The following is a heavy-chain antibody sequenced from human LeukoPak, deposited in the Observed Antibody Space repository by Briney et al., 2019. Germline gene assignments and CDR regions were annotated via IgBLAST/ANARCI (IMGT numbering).Heavy chain of an antibody. CDR1: GGTFSSYA. V-gene: IGHV1-69*01. J-gene: IGHJ4*02. CDR2: IIPIFGTA. Sequence: SVKVSCKASGGTFSSYAISWVRQAPGQGLEWMGGIIPIFGTASYAQKFQGRVTITADESTSTAYMELSSLRSEDTAVYYCASTYDFWSGYDYYFDYWGQGTLVTVSS. CDR3: ASTYDFWSGYDYYFDY. D-gene: IGHD3-3*01.